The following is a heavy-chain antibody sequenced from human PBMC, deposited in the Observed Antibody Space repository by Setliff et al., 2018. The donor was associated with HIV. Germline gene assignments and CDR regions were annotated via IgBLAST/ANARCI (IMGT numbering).Heavy chain of an antibody. Sequence: SVKVSCKASGGTCSSYAISWVRQAPGQGLEWMGGIIPIFGTANYAQKFQGRVTITTDESASTAYMELSSLRSEDTAVYYCARDSSDTAMVIGRSFDYWGQGTLVTVSS. CDR2: IIPIFGTA. CDR3: ARDSSDTAMVIGRSFDY. V-gene: IGHV1-69*05. D-gene: IGHD5-18*01. CDR1: GGTCSSYA. J-gene: IGHJ4*02.